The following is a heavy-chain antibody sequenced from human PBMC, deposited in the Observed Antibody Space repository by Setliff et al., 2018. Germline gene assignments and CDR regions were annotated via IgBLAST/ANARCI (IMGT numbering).Heavy chain of an antibody. CDR3: ARVSMYSSSWYYYYYGMDV. J-gene: IGHJ6*02. V-gene: IGHV4-39*07. Sequence: SETLSLTCTVSGDSISSSSYYWGWIRQPPGKGLEWIGSIYYSGSTYYNPSLKSRVTISVDTSKNQFSLKLSSVTAADTAVYYCARVSMYSSSWYYYYYGMDVWGQGTTVTVSS. CDR2: IYYSGST. D-gene: IGHD6-13*01. CDR1: GDSISSSSYY.